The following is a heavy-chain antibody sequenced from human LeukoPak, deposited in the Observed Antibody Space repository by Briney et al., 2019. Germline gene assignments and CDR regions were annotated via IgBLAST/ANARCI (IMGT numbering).Heavy chain of an antibody. CDR1: GFTFSSYA. J-gene: IGHJ4*02. V-gene: IGHV3-23*01. D-gene: IGHD1-26*01. CDR3: AKGWEPILAYYFDY. CDR2: ISGSGGST. Sequence: GGSLRLSCAASGFTFSSYAMSWVRQAPGKGLEWVSAISGSGGSTYYADSVKGRFTISRANSKNTLYLQMNSLRAEDTAVYYCAKGWEPILAYYFDYWGQGTLVTVSS.